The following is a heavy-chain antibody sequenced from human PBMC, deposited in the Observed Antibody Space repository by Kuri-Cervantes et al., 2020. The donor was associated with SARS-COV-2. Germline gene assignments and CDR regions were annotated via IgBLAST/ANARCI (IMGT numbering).Heavy chain of an antibody. CDR1: GDSISSYY. V-gene: IGHV4-59*12. J-gene: IGHJ5*02. CDR2: MPDSGST. D-gene: IGHD3-10*01. CDR3: AKSPASRDDLASYGLWFDP. Sequence: SETLSLTCTVSGDSISSYYWNWIRQTPGKGLEWIGYMPDSGSTNYNPSLKNRVIISVDTSKNQFSLRLRSVTAADTAVYYCAKSPASRDDLASYGLWFDPWGLGTLVTVSS.